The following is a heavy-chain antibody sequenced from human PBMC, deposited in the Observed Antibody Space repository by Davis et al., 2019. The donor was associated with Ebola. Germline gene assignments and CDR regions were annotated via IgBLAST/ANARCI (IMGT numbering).Heavy chain of an antibody. J-gene: IGHJ3*02. CDR1: GFTFSDYY. Sequence: GGSLRLSCAASGFTFSDYYMSWIRQAPGKGLEWVSYISSSSSYTNYADSVKGRFTISRDNAKNSLSLQMSSLRAEDTAVYYCARGGYYDDSGYSHAAFNIWGQGTMVTVSS. V-gene: IGHV3-11*06. CDR2: ISSSSSYT. CDR3: ARGGYYDDSGYSHAAFNI. D-gene: IGHD3-22*01.